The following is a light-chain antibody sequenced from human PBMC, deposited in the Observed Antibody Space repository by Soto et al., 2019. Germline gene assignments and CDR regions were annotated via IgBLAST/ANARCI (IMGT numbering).Light chain of an antibody. V-gene: IGKV3-20*01. CDR1: QSVSSNY. Sequence: EIVLTQSPGTLSLAPGERATLSCRVSQSVSSNYFTWYQQKPGQAPRLLIYGASSRATGIPDRFSGSGSGTDFTLTISRLEPEDFAVYYCQHYDASQWTFGQGTKVDIK. CDR3: QHYDASQWT. CDR2: GAS. J-gene: IGKJ1*01.